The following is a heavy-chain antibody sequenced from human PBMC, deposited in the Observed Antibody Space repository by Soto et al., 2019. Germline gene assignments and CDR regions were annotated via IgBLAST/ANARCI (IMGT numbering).Heavy chain of an antibody. CDR3: ASSREVSGIYYYYRMDV. CDR1: GYTFTSYY. Sequence: GASVKVSCKASGYTFTSYYMHWVRQAPGQGLEWMGIINPSGGSTSYAQKFQGRVTMTRDTSTSTVYMELSSLRSEDTAVYYCASSREVSGIYYYYRMDVWGQGTTVTVSS. V-gene: IGHV1-46*01. J-gene: IGHJ6*02. CDR2: INPSGGST. D-gene: IGHD3-10*01.